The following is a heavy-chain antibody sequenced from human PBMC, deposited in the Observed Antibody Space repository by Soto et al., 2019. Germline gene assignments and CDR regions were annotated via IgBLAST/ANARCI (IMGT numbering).Heavy chain of an antibody. CDR2: IDPSDSYT. V-gene: IGHV5-10-1*01. CDR1: GYSFTSYG. Sequence: PGESLKISCKGSGYSFTSYGISWVRQMPGKGLEWMGRIDPSDSYTNYSPSFQGHVTISADKSISTAYMQWSSLKASDTAMYYCGGGVYYFESSGYHLFPFAYGGRGPLVPVSS. D-gene: IGHD3-22*01. CDR3: GGGVYYFESSGYHLFPFAY. J-gene: IGHJ4*02.